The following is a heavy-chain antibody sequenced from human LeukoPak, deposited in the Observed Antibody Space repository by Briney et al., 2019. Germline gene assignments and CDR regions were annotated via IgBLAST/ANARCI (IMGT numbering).Heavy chain of an antibody. D-gene: IGHD5-18*01. Sequence: PGGSLRLSCAASGFTVSSNYMSWVREAPGKGLAWVSALYSGGNTYYADSVKGRFTISRDNSKNMLFLQMNSLRAEDTAVYYCARVGRGDTYGYVDYWGQGTLVTVSS. V-gene: IGHV3-66*01. CDR1: GFTVSSNY. CDR2: LYSGGNT. CDR3: ARVGRGDTYGYVDY. J-gene: IGHJ4*02.